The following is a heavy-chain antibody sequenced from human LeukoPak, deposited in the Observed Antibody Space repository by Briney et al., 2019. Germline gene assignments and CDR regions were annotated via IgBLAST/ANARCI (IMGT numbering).Heavy chain of an antibody. V-gene: IGHV3-23*01. CDR2: FNGGGTYS. Sequence: GGSLRLSCAVSGFSLTNYAMDWVRQAPGKGLEWLSVFNGGGTYSLVADSVKGRFTMSRDTSKNTVYLQMNSLRAEDTAVYYCAREDARDGGYFDYWAQGTLVTVSS. CDR3: AREDARDGGYFDY. CDR1: GFSLTNYA. J-gene: IGHJ4*03. D-gene: IGHD3-16*01.